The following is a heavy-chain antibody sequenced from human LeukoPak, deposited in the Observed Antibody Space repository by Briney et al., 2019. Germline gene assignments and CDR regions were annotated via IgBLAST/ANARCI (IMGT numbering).Heavy chain of an antibody. J-gene: IGHJ1*01. CDR2: IYYSGST. V-gene: IGHV4-39*07. Sequence: PSETLSLTCTVSGDSISSSSYYWGWIRQPPGKGLEWIGSIYYSGSTSYNPSLKSRVTISLDTSKNQFSLKLTSVTAADTAVYYCATSIVGLTYDEHFQHWGQGTLVTVSS. D-gene: IGHD1-26*01. CDR3: ATSIVGLTYDEHFQH. CDR1: GDSISSSSYY.